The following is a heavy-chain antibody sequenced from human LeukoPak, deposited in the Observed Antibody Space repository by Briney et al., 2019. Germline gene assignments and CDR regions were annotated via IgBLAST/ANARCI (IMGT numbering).Heavy chain of an antibody. CDR2: TYSDGCT. Sequence: GGSLRLSCAASGFTVSRNYMSWVRQAPGKGLEWVSLTYSDGCTSYTESVKGRFTISRDNSKNTLSLQLNSLRAEDTAVYYCARDGGSSTKEPTGGYYYYGMDVWGQGTTVTVSS. CDR3: ARDGGSSTKEPTGGYYYYGMDV. J-gene: IGHJ6*02. V-gene: IGHV3-53*01. CDR1: GFTVSRNY. D-gene: IGHD1-1*01.